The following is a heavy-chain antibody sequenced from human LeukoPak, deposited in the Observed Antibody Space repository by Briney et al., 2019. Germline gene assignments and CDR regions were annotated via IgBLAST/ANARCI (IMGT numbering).Heavy chain of an antibody. V-gene: IGHV3-11*04. CDR3: ARDWLILGLDY. Sequence: GGSLRLSCAASGFTFSDDYMSWIRQAPGKGLEWVSYISSSGGTIYYADSVKGRFTISTDNVKSSLYLQMNSLRAEDTAVYYCARDWLILGLDYWGQGALVTVSS. J-gene: IGHJ4*02. CDR1: GFTFSDDY. CDR2: ISSSGGTI. D-gene: IGHD5-12*01.